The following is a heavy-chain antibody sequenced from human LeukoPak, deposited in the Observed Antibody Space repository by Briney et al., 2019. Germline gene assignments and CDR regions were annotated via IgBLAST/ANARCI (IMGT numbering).Heavy chain of an antibody. V-gene: IGHV3-23*01. Sequence: GGSLRLSCAASGFTFSSYAMSWVRQAPGKGLEWVSAISGSGGSTYYADSVKGRFTISRDNSKNTLYLQMNSLRAEDTAVYYCAKGVLDYYDSSGYYSPFGYWGQGTLVTVSS. D-gene: IGHD3-22*01. CDR2: ISGSGGST. J-gene: IGHJ4*02. CDR3: AKGVLDYYDSSGYYSPFGY. CDR1: GFTFSSYA.